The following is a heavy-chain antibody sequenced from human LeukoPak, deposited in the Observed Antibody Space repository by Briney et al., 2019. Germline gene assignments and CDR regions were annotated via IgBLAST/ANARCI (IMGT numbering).Heavy chain of an antibody. D-gene: IGHD5-24*01. V-gene: IGHV4-59*01. CDR3: ARGGEGSNYFDN. CDR1: GDSISSYY. J-gene: IGHJ4*02. Sequence: PSETLSLTCTVSGDSISSYYLNWIRQPPGKGLEWIGYIQYSGPTKYNPSLNSGVTISVDTSETQFSLKLTSVTAADTAVYYCARGGEGSNYFDNWGQGILVTVSS. CDR2: IQYSGPT.